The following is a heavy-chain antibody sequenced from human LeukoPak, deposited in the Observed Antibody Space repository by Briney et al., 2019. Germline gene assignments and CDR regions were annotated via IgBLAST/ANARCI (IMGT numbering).Heavy chain of an antibody. CDR1: AFTFSSYE. V-gene: IGHV3-48*03. CDR3: AKDPHNLAVAGYYYYYYMDV. D-gene: IGHD6-19*01. J-gene: IGHJ6*03. Sequence: GGSLILSCSASAFTFSSYEMNWVRQAPGKGLEWVSYISSSGSTIYYADSVKGRFTITRDNSKNTLYLQMNSLRAEDTAVYYCAKDPHNLAVAGYYYYYYMDVWGKGTTVTISS. CDR2: ISSSGSTI.